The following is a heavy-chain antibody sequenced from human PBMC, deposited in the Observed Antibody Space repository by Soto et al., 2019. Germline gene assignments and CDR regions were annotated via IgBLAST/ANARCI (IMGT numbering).Heavy chain of an antibody. V-gene: IGHV1-18*01. Sequence: QVHLVQSGAEVKKPGASVKVSCKGSGYDFTTYGITWVRQAPGQGLEWMAWISAHNGNTDYAQKLQGRVTVTRDTSTSTAYMELRGLRSDATAMYYCARGRYGDYWGQGALVTVSS. CDR1: GYDFTTYG. D-gene: IGHD1-1*01. J-gene: IGHJ4*02. CDR2: ISAHNGNT. CDR3: ARGRYGDY.